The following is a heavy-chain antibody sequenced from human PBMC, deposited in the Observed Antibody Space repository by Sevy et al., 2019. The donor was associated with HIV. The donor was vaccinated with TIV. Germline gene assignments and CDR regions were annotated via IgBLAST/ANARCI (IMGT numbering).Heavy chain of an antibody. CDR1: GFTFSDYW. Sequence: GGSLRLSCVTSGFTFSDYWMTWVRQPPGKGLEWVANIREDGGQIYYLDSVKGRFTISRANAKSSVFLQMNSLGVDDTAVYYCARAVAAAGSYWGQGTLVTVSS. J-gene: IGHJ4*02. V-gene: IGHV3-7*03. CDR3: ARAVAAAGSY. CDR2: IREDGGQI. D-gene: IGHD6-13*01.